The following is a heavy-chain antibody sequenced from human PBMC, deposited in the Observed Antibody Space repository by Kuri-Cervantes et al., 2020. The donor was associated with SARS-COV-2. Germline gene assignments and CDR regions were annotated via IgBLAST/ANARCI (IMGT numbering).Heavy chain of an antibody. J-gene: IGHJ3*01. CDR2: ISGSGGST. CDR3: ARWGLVIHAFDF. D-gene: IGHD2-21*01. Sequence: GESLKISCAASGFTFSSYAMSWVRQAPGKGLEWVSAISGSGGSTYYADSVKGRFTISRDNSKNTLYLQMNSLRAEDTAVYYCARWGLVIHAFDFLGQGTMVTVSS. CDR1: GFTFSSYA. V-gene: IGHV3-23*01.